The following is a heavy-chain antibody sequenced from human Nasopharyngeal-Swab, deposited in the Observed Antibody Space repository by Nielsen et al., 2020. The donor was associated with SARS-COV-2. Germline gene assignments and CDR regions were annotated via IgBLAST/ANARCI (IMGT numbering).Heavy chain of an antibody. V-gene: IGHV3-7*01. CDR2: IKQDGSEK. D-gene: IGHD3-10*01. Sequence: GESLKISCAASGFTFSSYWMSWVRQAPGKGLEWVANIKQDGSEKYYVDSVKGRFTISRDNAKNSLYLQMNSLRAEDTAVYYCARDRIGEPGYYYYGMDVWGQGTTVTVSS. J-gene: IGHJ6*02. CDR1: GFTFSSYW. CDR3: ARDRIGEPGYYYYGMDV.